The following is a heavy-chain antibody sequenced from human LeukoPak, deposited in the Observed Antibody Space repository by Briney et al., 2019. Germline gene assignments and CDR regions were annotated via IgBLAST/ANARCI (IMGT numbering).Heavy chain of an antibody. D-gene: IGHD6-6*01. J-gene: IGHJ5*02. CDR1: GFTFSSYA. CDR3: AREGEVGSSGHDWFDP. Sequence: PGGSLRLSCAASGFTFSSYAMSWVRQAPGKGLEWVSAISGSGGSTYYADSVKGRFTISRDNSKNTLYLQMNSLRAEDTAVYYCAREGEVGSSGHDWFDPWGQGTLVTVSS. CDR2: ISGSGGST. V-gene: IGHV3-23*01.